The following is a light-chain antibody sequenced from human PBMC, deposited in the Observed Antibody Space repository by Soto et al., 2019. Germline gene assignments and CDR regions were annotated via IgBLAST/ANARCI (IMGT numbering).Light chain of an antibody. CDR1: SRDVGSYNL. Sequence: QSALTQPASVSVSPGQSITISCTGTSRDVGSYNLVSWYQQHPGKAPKLMIYEVTKRTSGVSNRFSGSKSGNTASLTISGLQAEDEADYYCCSYAGSSTSLYVFGTGTKVTVL. CDR3: CSYAGSSTSLYV. J-gene: IGLJ1*01. V-gene: IGLV2-23*02. CDR2: EVT.